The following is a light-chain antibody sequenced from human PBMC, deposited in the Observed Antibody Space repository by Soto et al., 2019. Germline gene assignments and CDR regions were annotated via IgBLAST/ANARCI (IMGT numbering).Light chain of an antibody. CDR1: QSVSSN. Sequence: EIVMTQSPATLSVSPGERATFSCRASQSVSSNLAWYQQKPGQAPRLLIYGASTRATGIPARFSGSGSGTEFTLTISSRQSEDFAVYYCQQYHKWPPLTFGGGTKVEIK. J-gene: IGKJ4*01. V-gene: IGKV3-15*01. CDR2: GAS. CDR3: QQYHKWPPLT.